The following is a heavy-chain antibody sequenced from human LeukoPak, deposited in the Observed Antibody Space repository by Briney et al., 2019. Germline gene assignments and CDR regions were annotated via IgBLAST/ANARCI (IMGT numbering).Heavy chain of an antibody. CDR3: TRDIITLSAYPVTGLS. V-gene: IGHV3-15*01. CDR2: IKSKTDGGTT. J-gene: IGHJ5*02. D-gene: IGHD6-19*01. Sequence: GGSLRLSCAASGFTFSNAWMSWVRQAPGKGLEWVGRIKSKTDGGTTDYAAPVKGRFTISRDDSKNTLYLQMNSLKTEDTAVYYCTRDIITLSAYPVTGLSWGQGTLVTVSS. CDR1: GFTFSNAW.